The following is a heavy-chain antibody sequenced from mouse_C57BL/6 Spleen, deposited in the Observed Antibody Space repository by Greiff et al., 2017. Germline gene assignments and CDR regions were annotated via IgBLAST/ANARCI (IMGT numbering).Heavy chain of an antibody. CDR1: GFSLTSYG. V-gene: IGHV2-6*01. D-gene: IGHD4-1*02. J-gene: IGHJ3*01. CDR3: ATSTGPFAY. Sequence: QVQLKQSGPGLVAPSQSLSITCTVSGFSLTSYGVDWVRQSPGKGLEWLGVIWGVGSTNYNSARKSRLSISKDNSTSQVFLKMNRLQTDDTAMYYCATSTGPFAYWGQGTLVTVSA. CDR2: IWGVGST.